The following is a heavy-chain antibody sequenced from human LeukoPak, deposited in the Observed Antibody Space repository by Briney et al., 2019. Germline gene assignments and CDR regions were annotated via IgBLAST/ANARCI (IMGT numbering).Heavy chain of an antibody. Sequence: GGSLRLSSAASGFTFSSYSMNWVRQAPGKGLEWVSSISSSSSYIYYADSVKGRFTISRDNAKNSLYLQMNSLRAEDTAVYYCARDPRTIFGVVTSWGQGTLVTVSS. CDR1: GFTFSSYS. D-gene: IGHD3-3*01. J-gene: IGHJ4*02. V-gene: IGHV3-21*01. CDR2: ISSSSSYI. CDR3: ARDPRTIFGVVTS.